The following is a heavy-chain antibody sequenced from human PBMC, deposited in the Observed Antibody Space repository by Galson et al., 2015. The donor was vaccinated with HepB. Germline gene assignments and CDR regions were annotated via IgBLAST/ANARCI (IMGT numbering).Heavy chain of an antibody. Sequence: ETLSLTCAVSGGSIRPYYWSWIRQPPGKGLEWIGYIYYRGTTEYNPSLKSRVTISVDTSREQFSLELTSVTATDTAVYYCARRPDRSGYNYGYHYFDYWGQGILVTVSS. CDR3: ARRPDRSGYNYGYHYFDY. D-gene: IGHD5-18*01. CDR2: IYYRGTT. V-gene: IGHV4-59*08. J-gene: IGHJ4*02. CDR1: GGSIRPYY.